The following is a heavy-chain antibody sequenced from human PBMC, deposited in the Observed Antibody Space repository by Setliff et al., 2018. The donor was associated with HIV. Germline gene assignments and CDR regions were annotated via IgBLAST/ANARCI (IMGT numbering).Heavy chain of an antibody. Sequence: PSETLSLTCAVSGYSISSNFLWGWVRQPPGQGLEWIGSIHHAGSTYYNPSLKSRVRISLDTSKNQFSLKLSSVTAADTAVYYCARNDCGGNCDINWFDPWGQGTLVTVSS. CDR3: ARNDCGGNCDINWFDP. V-gene: IGHV4-38-2*01. D-gene: IGHD2-21*02. CDR2: IHHAGST. CDR1: GYSISSNFL. J-gene: IGHJ5*02.